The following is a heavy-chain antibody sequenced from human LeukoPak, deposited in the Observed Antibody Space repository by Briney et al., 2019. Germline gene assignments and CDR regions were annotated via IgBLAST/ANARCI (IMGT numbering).Heavy chain of an antibody. Sequence: PGGSLRLSCAASGFTFSSYWMHWVRQAPGKGLVWVSRINSDGSSTSYADSVKGRFTISRDNAKNTLYLQMNSLRAEDTAVYYCAKDRKDIVVVPAAIAPAYYYYMDVWGKGTTVTVSS. CDR2: INSDGSST. D-gene: IGHD2-2*02. CDR3: AKDRKDIVVVPAAIAPAYYYYMDV. V-gene: IGHV3-74*01. CDR1: GFTFSSYW. J-gene: IGHJ6*03.